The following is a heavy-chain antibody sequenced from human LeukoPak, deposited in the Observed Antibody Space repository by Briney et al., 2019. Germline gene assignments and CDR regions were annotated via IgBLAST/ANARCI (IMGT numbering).Heavy chain of an antibody. CDR2: INADGKNT. Sequence: GGSLRLSCTASGFDFSSYAMSWVRQAPGKGLVWVSRINADGKNTTYAHSVKGRFTISRDNAKNTLYLQMSSLRAEDTAIYYCVYSGYDWTYYFDWWGQGTLVTVSS. V-gene: IGHV3-74*01. D-gene: IGHD5-12*01. CDR1: GFDFSSYA. J-gene: IGHJ4*02. CDR3: VYSGYDWTYYFDW.